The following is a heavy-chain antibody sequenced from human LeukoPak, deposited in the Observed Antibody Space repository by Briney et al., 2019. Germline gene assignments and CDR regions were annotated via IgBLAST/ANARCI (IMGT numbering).Heavy chain of an antibody. Sequence: GGSLRLSCAASGFTFSSYAMTWVRQAPGKGLEWVSGISGRGSSTYYADSVKGRFTISRDNSKNTLYLQMNSLRAEDTAVYYCARQYYYGSGSYRGDYFDYWGQGTLVTVSS. CDR3: ARQYYYGSGSYRGDYFDY. V-gene: IGHV3-23*01. CDR2: ISGRGSST. J-gene: IGHJ4*02. D-gene: IGHD3-10*01. CDR1: GFTFSSYA.